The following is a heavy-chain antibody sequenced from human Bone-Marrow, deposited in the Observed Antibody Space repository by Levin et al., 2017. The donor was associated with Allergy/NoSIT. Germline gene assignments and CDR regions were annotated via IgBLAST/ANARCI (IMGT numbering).Heavy chain of an antibody. CDR1: GLSFSNYD. J-gene: IGHJ6*02. V-gene: IGHV3-21*06. CDR3: ASWAMFYYDGSDFDYFYYGMDV. D-gene: IGHD3-16*01. Sequence: LSLTCAASGLSFSNYDMNWVRPAPGKGLEWVSSISSGSSHIDYADSVKGRFTISRDNAKNSLYLQMNSLRLEDTAVYFCASWAMFYYDGSDFDYFYYGMDVWGQGTTVTVSS. CDR2: ISSGSSHI.